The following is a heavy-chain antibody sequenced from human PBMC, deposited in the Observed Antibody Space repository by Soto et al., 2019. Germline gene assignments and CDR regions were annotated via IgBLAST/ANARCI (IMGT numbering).Heavy chain of an antibody. V-gene: IGHV3-11*01. Sequence: GGSLRLSCAASGFTFSDYYMSWIRQAPGKGLEWVSYISSSGSTIYYADSVKGRFTISRDNAKNSLYLQMNSLRAEDTAVYYCARVDDFWSGSYRLDPWGQGTLVTVSS. CDR1: GFTFSDYY. CDR2: ISSSGSTI. J-gene: IGHJ5*02. D-gene: IGHD3-3*01. CDR3: ARVDDFWSGSYRLDP.